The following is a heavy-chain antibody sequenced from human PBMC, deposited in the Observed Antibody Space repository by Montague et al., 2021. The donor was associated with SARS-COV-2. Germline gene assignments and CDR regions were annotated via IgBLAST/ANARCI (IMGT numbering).Heavy chain of an antibody. D-gene: IGHD6-6*01. Sequence: SETLSLTCAVSGGSITGFPRSWVRQPAGKGLEWIGRVTTSGTTNHSPSLRSRVTMSVDTSKNQFSLNLNSVTAADTAIYYCARTPTRPLSLDSWGQGTLVTVSS. CDR1: GGSITGFP. V-gene: IGHV4-4*07. CDR3: ARTPTRPLSLDS. J-gene: IGHJ4*02. CDR2: VTTSGTT.